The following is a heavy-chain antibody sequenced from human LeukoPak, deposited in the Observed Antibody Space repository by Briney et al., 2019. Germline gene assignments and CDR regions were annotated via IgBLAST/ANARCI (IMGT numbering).Heavy chain of an antibody. Sequence: GGSLRLSCAASGFTFDDYAMHWVRQAPGKGLEWVSGISWNSGSIGYADSVKGRFTISRDNAKNSLYLQMNSLRAEDTAVYYCAKGCTSCPFDYWGQGTLVTVSS. CDR1: GFTFDDYA. CDR3: AKGCTSCPFDY. J-gene: IGHJ4*02. V-gene: IGHV3-9*01. D-gene: IGHD2-2*01. CDR2: ISWNSGSI.